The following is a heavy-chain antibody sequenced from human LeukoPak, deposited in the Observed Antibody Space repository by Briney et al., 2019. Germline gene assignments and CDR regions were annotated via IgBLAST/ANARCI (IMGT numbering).Heavy chain of an antibody. Sequence: QPGGSLRLSCAASGFTFHSYWIHWVRQAPGKGLVWVGRIDNDGSDTIYADSVKGRFTVSRDNAKNTLYLQMNSLRAEDTAVYFCARGGFSHGFDVWGQGTVVTVSS. D-gene: IGHD5-12*01. CDR2: IDNDGSDT. J-gene: IGHJ3*01. V-gene: IGHV3-74*01. CDR1: GFTFHSYW. CDR3: ARGGFSHGFDV.